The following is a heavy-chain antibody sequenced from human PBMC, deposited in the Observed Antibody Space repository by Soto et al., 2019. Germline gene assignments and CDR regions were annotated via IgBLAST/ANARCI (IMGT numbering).Heavy chain of an antibody. V-gene: IGHV4-30-4*01. J-gene: IGHJ5*02. CDR1: GGSISSGDYY. CDR2: IYYSGST. Sequence: SETLSLTCTVSGGSISSGDYYWSWIRQPPGKGLEWIGYIYYSGSTYYNPSLKSRVTISVDTSKNQFSLKLSSVAAADTAVYYCARASEERFMGFDPWGQGTLVTVSS. D-gene: IGHD3-10*01. CDR3: ARASEERFMGFDP.